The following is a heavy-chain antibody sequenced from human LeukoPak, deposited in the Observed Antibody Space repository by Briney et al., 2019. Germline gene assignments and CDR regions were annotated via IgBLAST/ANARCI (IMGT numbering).Heavy chain of an antibody. CDR2: INPNSGGT. D-gene: IGHD2-2*01. CDR3: AREPIVVVPAAVPSFDY. J-gene: IGHJ4*02. CDR1: GYTFTGYY. Sequence: ASVEVSCKASGYTFTGYYIHWVRQAPGQGLEWMGWINPNSGGTDSAQKFQGRVTMTRDTFISTAYMELNRLKSDDTAMYYCAREPIVVVPAAVPSFDYWGQGILVTVSS. V-gene: IGHV1-2*02.